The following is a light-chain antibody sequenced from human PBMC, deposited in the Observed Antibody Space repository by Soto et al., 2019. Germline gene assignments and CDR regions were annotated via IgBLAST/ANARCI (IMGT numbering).Light chain of an antibody. CDR1: SSNIGRSY. Sequence: QSVLTQPPSASGTPGQRVTISCSGSSSNIGRSYVFWYKQLPGTAPRLLIYRNNQRPSGVPDRFAGSKSGNTASLIVSGLQAEDEADYYCSSIADSTLLFGGGTKLTVL. CDR2: RNN. J-gene: IGLJ2*01. CDR3: SSIADSTLL. V-gene: IGLV1-47*01.